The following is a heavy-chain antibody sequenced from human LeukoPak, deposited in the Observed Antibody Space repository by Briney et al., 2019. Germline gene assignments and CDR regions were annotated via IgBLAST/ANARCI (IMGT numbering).Heavy chain of an antibody. J-gene: IGHJ4*02. CDR1: GFSFSRFG. CDR3: ARRRGSASGPEDY. Sequence: GGSLRLSCAASGFSFSRFGMSWVRQAPGKGPQWVLCIDSSGDNTYYTGSVKGRFTISRDNSANTLSLQMNSLGVEDTAIYYCARRRGSASGPEDYWGQGTLVTVSS. CDR2: IDSSGDNT. V-gene: IGHV3-23*05. D-gene: IGHD3-10*01.